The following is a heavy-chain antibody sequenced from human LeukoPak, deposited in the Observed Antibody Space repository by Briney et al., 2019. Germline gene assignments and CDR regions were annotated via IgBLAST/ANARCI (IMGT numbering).Heavy chain of an antibody. Sequence: ASVKVSCKASGYTFTSYYIHWVRQAPGEGLEWMGIINPSGGSTIYAQKFQGRVTMTEDTSTDTAYMELSSLRSEDTAVYYCETDSSMDYCSRTSCSRGGAFYIWGEGTMLTVSS. J-gene: IGHJ3*02. CDR3: ETDSSMDYCSRTSCSRGGAFYI. D-gene: IGHD2-2*01. CDR1: GYTFTSYY. CDR2: INPSGGST. V-gene: IGHV1-46*01.